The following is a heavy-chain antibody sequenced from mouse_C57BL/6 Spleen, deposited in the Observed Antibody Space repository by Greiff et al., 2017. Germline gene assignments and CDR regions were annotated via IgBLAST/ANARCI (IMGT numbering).Heavy chain of an antibody. D-gene: IGHD2-3*01. Sequence: VQLQQSGAELVKPGASVKISCKASGYAFSSYWMNWVKQRPGKGLEWIGQIYPGDGDTNYTGKFKGKATLTADKSSSTAYMQLSSLTSEDSAVYFCARSGDGYYWYFDVWGTGTTVTVSS. V-gene: IGHV1-80*01. CDR2: IYPGDGDT. J-gene: IGHJ1*03. CDR3: ARSGDGYYWYFDV. CDR1: GYAFSSYW.